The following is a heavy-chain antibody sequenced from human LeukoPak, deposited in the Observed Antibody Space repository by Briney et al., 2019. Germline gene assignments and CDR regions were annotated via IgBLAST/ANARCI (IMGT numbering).Heavy chain of an antibody. J-gene: IGHJ4*02. V-gene: IGHV1-69*13. Sequence: ASVKVSCKASGGTFSSYAISWVRQAPGQGLEWMGGIIPIFGTANYAQKFQGRVTITADESTSTAYMELSSLRSEDTAVYYCARDSVPHYYDSSGYSDYWGPGTLVTVSS. CDR2: IIPIFGTA. CDR1: GGTFSSYA. CDR3: ARDSVPHYYDSSGYSDY. D-gene: IGHD3-22*01.